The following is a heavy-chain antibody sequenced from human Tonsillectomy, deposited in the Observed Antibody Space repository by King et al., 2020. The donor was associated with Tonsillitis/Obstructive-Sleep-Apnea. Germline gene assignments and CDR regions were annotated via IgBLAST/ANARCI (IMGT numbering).Heavy chain of an antibody. J-gene: IGHJ6*02. V-gene: IGHV1-46*01. CDR2: INPSGGST. CDR3: AREDVSGTYLQFYYRMDV. Sequence: QLVQSGAEVKKPGASVKVSCKASGYTFASYYIHWVRQAPGQGLEWMGIINPSGGSTNYAQKFQGRVTMTRDTSTTTVYMEMSSVRSEDTAVYFCAREDVSGTYLQFYYRMDVWGQGTTVTVSS. D-gene: IGHD3-16*01. CDR1: GYTFASYY.